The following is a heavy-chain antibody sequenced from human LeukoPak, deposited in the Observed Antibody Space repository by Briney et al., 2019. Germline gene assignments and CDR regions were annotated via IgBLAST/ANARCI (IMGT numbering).Heavy chain of an antibody. V-gene: IGHV3-23*01. CDR3: AKGSSPFDY. J-gene: IGHJ4*02. CDR2: ISANGGGT. D-gene: IGHD6-13*01. Sequence: GGSLRLSCAASGFTFSNYAMSWVRQAPGKGLEWVSAISANGGGTYYADSVKGRFTVSRDNSKNTLYLQMNSLRAEDTAVYYCAKGSSPFDYWGQGTLVTVSS. CDR1: GFTFSNYA.